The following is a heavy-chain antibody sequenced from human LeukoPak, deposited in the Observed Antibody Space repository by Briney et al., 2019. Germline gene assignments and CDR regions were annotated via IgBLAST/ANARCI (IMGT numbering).Heavy chain of an antibody. CDR3: ARDDGYCSSGSCYIFDY. D-gene: IGHD2-15*01. Sequence: ASVKVSCKASGYTFTSYGISWVRQAPGQGLEWMGWISAYNGNTNYAQKLQGRVTMTTDTSTSTAYMELRSLRSDDTAVYYCARDDGYCSSGSCYIFDYWGQGTLVTVSS. CDR2: ISAYNGNT. V-gene: IGHV1-18*01. CDR1: GYTFTSYG. J-gene: IGHJ4*02.